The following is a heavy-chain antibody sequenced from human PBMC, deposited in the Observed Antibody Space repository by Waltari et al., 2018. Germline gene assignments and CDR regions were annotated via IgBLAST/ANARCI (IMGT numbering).Heavy chain of an antibody. CDR2: ISSRGGTT. Sequence: EVQLLESGGGLVQPGGSLRLSCAASGFTFSSCAMSWVRQAPGKGLEWVSPISSRGGTTDYADSGKGRFTISRDNSKNTLYLQRNRLRAEDTAVYYCAKVTTLVRGLFDYWGQGTLVTVSS. CDR1: GFTFSSCA. V-gene: IGHV3-23*01. D-gene: IGHD3-10*01. CDR3: AKVTTLVRGLFDY. J-gene: IGHJ4*02.